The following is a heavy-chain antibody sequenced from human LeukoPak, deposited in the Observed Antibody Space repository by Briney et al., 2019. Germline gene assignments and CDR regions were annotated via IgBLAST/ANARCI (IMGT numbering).Heavy chain of an antibody. V-gene: IGHV3-33*01. Sequence: PGGSLRLSCAASGFTFSNYGMRWVRQAPGKGLEWVAVIWYDGTNEYYADSVKGRFTISRDNSKNTLYLQMNSLRAEDTAVYYCARGDPEIYYDSSGYGVDYWGQGTLVTVSS. D-gene: IGHD3-22*01. J-gene: IGHJ4*02. CDR3: ARGDPEIYYDSSGYGVDY. CDR2: IWYDGTNE. CDR1: GFTFSNYG.